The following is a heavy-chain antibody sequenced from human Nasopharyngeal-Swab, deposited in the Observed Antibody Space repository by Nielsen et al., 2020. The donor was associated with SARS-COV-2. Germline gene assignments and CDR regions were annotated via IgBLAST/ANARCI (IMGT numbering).Heavy chain of an antibody. CDR2: ISYDGSNK. CDR1: RFTFSSYA. D-gene: IGHD4-23*01. J-gene: IGHJ2*01. Sequence: GESLKIAYASSRFTFSSYAMHWVRQAPGKGLEWVAVISYDGSNKYYADSVKGRFTISRDNSKNTLYLQMNSLRAEETAVYYCASAYGGSYWYFDLWGRGTLVTASS. CDR3: ASAYGGSYWYFDL. V-gene: IGHV3-30-3*01.